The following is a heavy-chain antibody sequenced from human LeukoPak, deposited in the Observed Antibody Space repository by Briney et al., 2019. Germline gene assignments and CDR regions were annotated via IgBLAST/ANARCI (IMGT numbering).Heavy chain of an antibody. J-gene: IGHJ4*02. Sequence: SVKVSCKASGGSFSSYAISWVRLAPGQGLGWMGGIIPICGTANYAQKFPGRVTITADESTSTAYMDLNSLRSEDTAVYYCARDLSDYGMYYFDYWGQGTLVTVSS. CDR2: IIPICGTA. V-gene: IGHV1-69*13. CDR3: ARDLSDYGMYYFDY. D-gene: IGHD4/OR15-4a*01. CDR1: GGSFSSYA.